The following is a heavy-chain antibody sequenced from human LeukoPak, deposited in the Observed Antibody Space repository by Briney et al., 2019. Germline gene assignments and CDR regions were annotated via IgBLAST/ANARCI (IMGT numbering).Heavy chain of an antibody. J-gene: IGHJ4*02. V-gene: IGHV4-59*11. D-gene: IGHD6-13*01. CDR3: ASTLAAGLDY. CDR2: ISYSGST. CDR1: GGSISSHY. Sequence: SETLSLTCLVSGGSISSHYWTWIRQPPGKGLEWIGYISYSGSTNYNPSLKSRVTMSVDTSKNHFSLKLTSVTAADTAVYYCASTLAAGLDYWGQGTQVTVSS.